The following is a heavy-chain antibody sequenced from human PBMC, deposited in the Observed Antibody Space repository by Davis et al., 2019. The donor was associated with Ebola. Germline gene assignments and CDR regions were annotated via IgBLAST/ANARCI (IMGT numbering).Heavy chain of an antibody. J-gene: IGHJ4*02. CDR2: ISSSGSAM. Sequence: GESLKISCAASGFTFSSYSMNWVRQAPGKGLEWVSSISSSGSAMYYADPVKGRFTISRDNAKNSLYLEMNRLRDEDTAVYYCATTRGYVEYWGQGTLVTVSS. CDR3: ATTRGYVEY. CDR1: GFTFSSYS. V-gene: IGHV3-48*02. D-gene: IGHD4-17*01.